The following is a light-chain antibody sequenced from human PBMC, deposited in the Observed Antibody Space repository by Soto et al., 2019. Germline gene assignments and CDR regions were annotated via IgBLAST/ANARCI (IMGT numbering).Light chain of an antibody. J-gene: IGKJ4*01. V-gene: IGKV2-28*01. Sequence: DIVMTQSPLSLPVTPGEPASISCRSSQGLLHTNGYNYVVWYLLKPGQSPQILIFMGSSRAAGVRDRFSGSKSGTAFTLKISSVEAEDVGIYYCMQAIQSHFSFGGGTRVAIK. CDR2: MGS. CDR3: MQAIQSHFS. CDR1: QGLLHTNGYNY.